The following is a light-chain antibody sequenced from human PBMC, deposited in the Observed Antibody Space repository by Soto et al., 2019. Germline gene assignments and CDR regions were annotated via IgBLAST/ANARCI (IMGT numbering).Light chain of an antibody. CDR2: DVS. CDR1: SSDVGSFDS. V-gene: IGLV2-14*01. J-gene: IGLJ1*01. Sequence: QSALTQPASVSGSPGQPITISCTGTSSDVGSFDSVAWYQHNPGKAPKLMIYDVSNRPAGVSSRFSGSKSGNTASLSISGLQTEDEATYYCSSFTTSSTLVFGTGTKVTVL. CDR3: SSFTTSSTLV.